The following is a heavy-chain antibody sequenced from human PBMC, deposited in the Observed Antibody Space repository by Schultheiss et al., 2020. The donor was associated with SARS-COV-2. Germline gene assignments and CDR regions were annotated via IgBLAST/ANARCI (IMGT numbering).Heavy chain of an antibody. D-gene: IGHD3-22*01. J-gene: IGHJ4*02. CDR1: GGSFSGYY. CDR2: IYHSGST. CDR3: ARSSGYNDY. V-gene: IGHV4-34*01. Sequence: SQTLSLTCAVYGGSFSGYYWSWIRQPPGKGLEWIGEIYHSGSTNYNPSLKSRVTISVDKSKNQFSLRLNSVTAADTAVYFCARSSGYNDYWGQGTLVTVSS.